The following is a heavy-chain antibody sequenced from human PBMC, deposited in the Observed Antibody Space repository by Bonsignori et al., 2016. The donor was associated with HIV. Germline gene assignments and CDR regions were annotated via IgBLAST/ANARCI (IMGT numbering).Heavy chain of an antibody. J-gene: IGHJ4*02. CDR3: ARDGGTF. Sequence: WVRQAPGQGLEWMGIINPSGGSTSYAQKFQGRVTMTRDTSTSTVYMELSSLRSEDTAVYYCARDGGTFWGQGTLVTVSS. CDR2: INPSGGST. D-gene: IGHD3-3*01. V-gene: IGHV1-46*01.